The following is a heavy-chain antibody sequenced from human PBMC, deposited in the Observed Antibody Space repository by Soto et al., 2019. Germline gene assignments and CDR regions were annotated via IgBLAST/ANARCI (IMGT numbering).Heavy chain of an antibody. CDR2: ISYDGSNK. J-gene: IGHJ4*02. D-gene: IGHD3-10*01. CDR3: ARSLRGVIIDFDS. Sequence: GGSLRLSCAASGFTFSSYGIHWVRQAPGKGLEWVAVISYDGSNKYYADSVKGRFTISRDNSKNTLYLQMNSLRAEDTALYYCARSLRGVIIDFDSWGQGTLVTVSS. V-gene: IGHV3-30*03. CDR1: GFTFSSYG.